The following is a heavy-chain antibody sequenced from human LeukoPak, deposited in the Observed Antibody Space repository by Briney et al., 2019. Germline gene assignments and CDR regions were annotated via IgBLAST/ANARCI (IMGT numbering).Heavy chain of an antibody. CDR3: ATAGTEDYYYYYYMDV. Sequence: PSETLSLTCAVYGGSFSGYYWSWIRQPPGKGLEWIGEINHSGSTNYNPSLKSRVTISVDTSKNQFSLKLSSVTAADTAVYYCATAGTEDYYYYYYMDVWGKGTTVTVSS. CDR2: INHSGST. CDR1: GGSFSGYY. V-gene: IGHV4-34*01. J-gene: IGHJ6*03. D-gene: IGHD6-13*01.